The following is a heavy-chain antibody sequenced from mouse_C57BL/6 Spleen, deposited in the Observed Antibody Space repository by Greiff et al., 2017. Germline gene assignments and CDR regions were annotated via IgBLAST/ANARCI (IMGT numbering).Heavy chain of an antibody. Sequence: QVQLQQSGAELVRPGASVTLSCKASGYTFTAYEMHWVKQTPVHGLEWIGAIDPETGGTAYNQKFKGKAILTADKSSSTAYMERRSLTSEDSAVYYCTRAFLKNAMDYWGQGTSVTVSS. J-gene: IGHJ4*01. CDR1: GYTFTAYE. D-gene: IGHD1-3*01. CDR3: TRAFLKNAMDY. V-gene: IGHV1-15*01. CDR2: IDPETGGT.